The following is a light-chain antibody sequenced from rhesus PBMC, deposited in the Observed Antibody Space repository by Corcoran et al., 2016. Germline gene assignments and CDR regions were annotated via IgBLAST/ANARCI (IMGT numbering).Light chain of an antibody. CDR2: NAN. Sequence: QAVVTQEPSLTVSPGGTVTLTCGSSAGPVTSDNYPNWFQQKPGQAPRALIYNANTKHSWTPARFSGSLIGDKAALTLSDAQPEDEAEYSCLLYYSGPQLLFGRGTKLTVL. CDR1: AGPVTSDNY. V-gene: IGLV7-76*01. CDR3: LLYYSGPQLL. J-gene: IGLJ6*01.